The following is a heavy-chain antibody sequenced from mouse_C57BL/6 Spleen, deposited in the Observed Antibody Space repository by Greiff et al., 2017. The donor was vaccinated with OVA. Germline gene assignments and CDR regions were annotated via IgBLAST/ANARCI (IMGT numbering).Heavy chain of an antibody. D-gene: IGHD2-4*01. V-gene: IGHV6-3*01. CDR3: TGSTMITWYFDV. Sequence: EVNVVESGGGLVQPGGSMKLSCVASGFTFSNYWMNWVRQSPEKGLEWVAQIRLKSDNYATHYAESVKGRFTISRDDSKSSVYLQMNNLRAEDTGINYCTGSTMITWYFDVWGTGTTVTVSS. J-gene: IGHJ1*03. CDR1: GFTFSNYW. CDR2: IRLKSDNYAT.